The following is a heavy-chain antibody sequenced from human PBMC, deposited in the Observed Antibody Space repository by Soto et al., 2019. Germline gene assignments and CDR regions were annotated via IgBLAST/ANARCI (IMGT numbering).Heavy chain of an antibody. CDR1: GGSFSGYY. V-gene: IGHV4-34*01. J-gene: IGHJ5*02. CDR2: INHSGST. CDR3: ARMGYYDFFGKAQTNWFDP. Sequence: PSETLSLTCAVYGGSFSGYYWSWIRQPPGKGLEWIGEINHSGSTNYNPSLKSRVTISVDTSKNQFSLKLSSVTAADTAVYYCARMGYYDFFGKAQTNWFDPWGQGTLVTVSS. D-gene: IGHD3-3*01.